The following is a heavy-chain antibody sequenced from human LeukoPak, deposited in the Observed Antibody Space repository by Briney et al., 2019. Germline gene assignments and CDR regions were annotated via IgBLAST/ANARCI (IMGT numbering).Heavy chain of an antibody. D-gene: IGHD6-19*01. CDR3: ARAGPGSGWYFDY. CDR1: GYDFTSVG. V-gene: IGHV1-18*01. CDR2: ISPYNGNT. J-gene: IGHJ4*02. Sequence: ASVKVSCKASGYDFTSVGITWVRRAPGQGLEWMGWISPYNGNTRYAQKFQGRVAMTTDTSTTTAYMELRGLRFNDTAVYYCARAGPGSGWYFDYWGTGTLVTVSS.